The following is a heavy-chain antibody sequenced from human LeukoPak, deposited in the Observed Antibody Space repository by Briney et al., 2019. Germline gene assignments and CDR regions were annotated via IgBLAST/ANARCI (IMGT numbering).Heavy chain of an antibody. D-gene: IGHD3-22*01. Sequence: GGSLRLSCAASGFTFSSHAMSWVRQAPGKGLEWVSAISISGGSTYYADSVKGRFTISRDNSKNTLYLQMNSLRAEDTAVYYCARAPDSSGYYYISDYWGQGTLVTVSS. CDR3: ARAPDSSGYYYISDY. V-gene: IGHV3-23*01. J-gene: IGHJ4*02. CDR1: GFTFSSHA. CDR2: ISISGGST.